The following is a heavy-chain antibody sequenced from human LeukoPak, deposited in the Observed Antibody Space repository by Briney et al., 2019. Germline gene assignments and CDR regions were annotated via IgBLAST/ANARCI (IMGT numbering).Heavy chain of an antibody. V-gene: IGHV3-23*01. CDR1: GFTLSIYA. CDR2: ISAGGGYT. D-gene: IGHD5-12*01. Sequence: GGSLRLSCAASGFTLSIYAMSWVRHAPGKGLESVSGISAGGGYTYYADSVKDGFTISTDSDKNTLYLQMNSRRAGDTAVYYCGKGLLIGYDPPFDYWGQGTLVTVSS. CDR3: GKGLLIGYDPPFDY. J-gene: IGHJ4*02.